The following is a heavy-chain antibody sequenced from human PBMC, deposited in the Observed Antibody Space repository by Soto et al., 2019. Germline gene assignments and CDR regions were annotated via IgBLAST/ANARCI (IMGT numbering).Heavy chain of an antibody. V-gene: IGHV4-4*07. Sequence: SETLSLTCTVSGGSISSYYWSWIRQPAGKGLEWIGRIYTSGSTNYNPSLKSRVTMSVDTSKNPFSLKLSSVTAADTAVYYCARDLGVTMSYYYYGMDVWGQGTTVTVPS. CDR3: ARDLGVTMSYYYYGMDV. CDR2: IYTSGST. D-gene: IGHD4-17*01. J-gene: IGHJ6*02. CDR1: GGSISSYY.